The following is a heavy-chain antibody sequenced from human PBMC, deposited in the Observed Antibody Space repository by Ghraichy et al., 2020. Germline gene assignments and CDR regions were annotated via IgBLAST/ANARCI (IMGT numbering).Heavy chain of an antibody. CDR2: IVPLLGTP. CDR3: ARGVGGAGGTYWYYDL. V-gene: IGHV1-69*13. Sequence: SVKVSCKASGGTFINYAFSWVRQAPGQGLEWMGGIVPLLGTPNYAQKFQGRVTISADESTSTTYMELSSLTSDDTAVYYCARGVGGAGGTYWYYDLWGRGTLVTVSS. D-gene: IGHD3-10*01. CDR1: GGTFINYA. J-gene: IGHJ2*01.